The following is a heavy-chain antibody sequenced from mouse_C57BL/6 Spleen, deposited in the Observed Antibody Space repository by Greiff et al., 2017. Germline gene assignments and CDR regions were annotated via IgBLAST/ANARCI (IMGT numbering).Heavy chain of an antibody. Sequence: QVQLQQSGAELVKPGASVKISCKASGYAFSSYWMNWVKQGPGKGLEWIGQIYPGDGATNYNGKFKGTATLTADKSSITAYLQLSSLTSEDSAVYFCARSGAQATDFDYWGQGTTLTVSS. D-gene: IGHD3-2*02. CDR1: GYAFSSYW. J-gene: IGHJ2*01. CDR2: IYPGDGAT. V-gene: IGHV1-80*01. CDR3: ARSGAQATDFDY.